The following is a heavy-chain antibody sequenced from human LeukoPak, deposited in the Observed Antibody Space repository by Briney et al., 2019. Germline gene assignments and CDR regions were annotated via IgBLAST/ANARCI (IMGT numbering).Heavy chain of an antibody. CDR3: AKDFFPKTSVYYFDS. J-gene: IGHJ4*02. D-gene: IGHD3-16*01. V-gene: IGHV3-30*18. Sequence: GGSLRLSCAASGFTVSSNYMSWVRQAPGKGLEWVAVVSYDGGSKHYQDSVNGRFTISRDNSKNTLYLQMNSLRAEDTAVYYCAKDFFPKTSVYYFDSWGQGTLVTVSS. CDR1: GFTVSSNY. CDR2: VSYDGGSK.